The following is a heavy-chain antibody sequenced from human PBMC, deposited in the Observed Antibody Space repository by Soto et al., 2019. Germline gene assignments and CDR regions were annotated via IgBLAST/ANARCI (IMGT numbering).Heavy chain of an antibody. D-gene: IGHD3-10*01. V-gene: IGHV3-9*01. CDR2: ISWNSGRI. CDR1: GFTFDDYA. J-gene: IGHJ3*02. CDR3: GRGRSFGDAFDI. Sequence: SLRLSCGASGFTFDDYAMHWGRQVPGKGLEWVAGISWNSGRIAYADSVKGRITISRDNAKTSVSLQMNSLRTEDTALYYCGRGRSFGDAFDIWGQGTMVTVSS.